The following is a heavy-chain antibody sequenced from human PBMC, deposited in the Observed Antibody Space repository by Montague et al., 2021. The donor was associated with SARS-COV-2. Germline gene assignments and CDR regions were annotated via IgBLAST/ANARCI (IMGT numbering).Heavy chain of an antibody. J-gene: IGHJ5*02. CDR1: NGPINSYY. V-gene: IGHV4-59*01. CDR2: IYYRGST. Sequence: SETLSLTCTVSNGPINSYYWSWVRQHPGKRLEWIGYIYYRGSTNYNPSLESRVTMSIDTSKNQFSLKLRSVTAADTAVYFCAREGLHNWFDPWGQGTLVIVSS. CDR3: AREGLHNWFDP.